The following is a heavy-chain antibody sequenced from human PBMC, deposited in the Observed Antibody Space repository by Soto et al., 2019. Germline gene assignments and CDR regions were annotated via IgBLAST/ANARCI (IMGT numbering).Heavy chain of an antibody. V-gene: IGHV4-59*01. Sequence: SETLSLTCTVSGGSISSYSWSWIRQPPGKGLEWIGYMYYSGGTNYNPSLKSRVTISVDTSKNQFSLKLSSVTAADTAVYYCAGDRLYCTSSSCYGAWLDPWGQGTLVTVSS. CDR1: GGSISSYS. D-gene: IGHD2-2*01. CDR3: AGDRLYCTSSSCYGAWLDP. CDR2: MYYSGGT. J-gene: IGHJ5*02.